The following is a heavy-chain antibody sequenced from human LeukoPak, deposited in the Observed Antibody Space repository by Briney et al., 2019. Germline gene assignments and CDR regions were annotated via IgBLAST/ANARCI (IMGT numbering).Heavy chain of an antibody. CDR2: IKQDGSEK. D-gene: IGHD3-3*01. CDR1: GFTFSSYW. Sequence: GGSLRLSCAASGFTFSSYWMSWVRQAPGKGLEWVANIKQDGSEKYYVDSVKGRFTISRDNAKNSLYLQMNSLRAEDTAVYYCARAPGRYDFWSRLSFGYWGQGTLVTVSS. J-gene: IGHJ4*02. CDR3: ARAPGRYDFWSRLSFGY. V-gene: IGHV3-7*01.